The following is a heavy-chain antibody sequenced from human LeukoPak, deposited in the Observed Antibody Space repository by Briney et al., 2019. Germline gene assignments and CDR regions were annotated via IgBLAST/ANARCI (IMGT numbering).Heavy chain of an antibody. CDR2: IYSDGNT. CDR3: ARDRDAEWPLRILDY. CDR1: GFTVSRKY. V-gene: IGHV3-53*01. J-gene: IGHJ4*02. Sequence: GGSLRLSCAASGFTVSRKYMSWVRQAPGKGLEWVSVIYSDGNTYYTDSVKDRFTISRDNSKNTLYLQMNSLRAEDTAVYYCARDRDAEWPLRILDYWGQGTLVTVSS. D-gene: IGHD3-3*01.